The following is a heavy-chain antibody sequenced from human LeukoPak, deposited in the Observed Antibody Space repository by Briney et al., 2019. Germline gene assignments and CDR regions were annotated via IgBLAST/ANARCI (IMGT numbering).Heavy chain of an antibody. Sequence: GGSLRLPCAASGFSFSNAWMAWVRQAPGKGLEWVGRIKSKTEGGTTDYAAPVKGRFTISRDDSGNTLYLQLNSLKTEDTAVYYCTTEPSPPRWERSGDWGQGTLVTVSS. CDR1: GFSFSNAW. V-gene: IGHV3-15*01. CDR2: IKSKTEGGTT. J-gene: IGHJ4*02. D-gene: IGHD1-26*01. CDR3: TTEPSPPRWERSGD.